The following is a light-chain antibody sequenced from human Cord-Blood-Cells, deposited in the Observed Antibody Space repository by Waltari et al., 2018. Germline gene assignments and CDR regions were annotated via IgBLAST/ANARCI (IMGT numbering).Light chain of an antibody. Sequence: SSELTQDPAVSVALGQTVRITCQGDSLRSYYASSYQQKPGPAPVLVIYGKNNRPSGIPHRFSGSSSGNTASLTITGAQAEDEADYYCNSRDSSGNHVVFGGGTKLTVL. CDR2: GKN. J-gene: IGLJ2*01. V-gene: IGLV3-19*01. CDR3: NSRDSSGNHVV. CDR1: SLRSYY.